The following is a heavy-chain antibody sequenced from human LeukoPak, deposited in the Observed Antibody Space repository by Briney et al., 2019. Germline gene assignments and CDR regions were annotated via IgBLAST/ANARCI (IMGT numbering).Heavy chain of an antibody. CDR1: GYTLTGYY. CDR3: AGVGDRGWNPFEY. Sequence: ASVKVSCKTSGYTLTGYYMHWVRQAPGQGLEWMGRITPNSGGTNYAQKFQGRVTLTIDTSMSTAYLELSRLRSDDTAMYYCAGVGDRGWNPFEYWGQGTLVTVSS. D-gene: IGHD1-1*01. CDR2: ITPNSGGT. J-gene: IGHJ4*02. V-gene: IGHV1-2*06.